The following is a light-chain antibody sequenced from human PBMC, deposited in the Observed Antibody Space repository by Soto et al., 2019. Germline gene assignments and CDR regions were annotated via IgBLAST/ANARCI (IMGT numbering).Light chain of an antibody. V-gene: IGLV2-8*01. CDR2: EVT. CDR3: SSYAGNNNVI. CDR1: SSDIGGYTH. J-gene: IGLJ2*01. Sequence: QAVVIQPPSASGPPGQSVTISCTGSSSDIGGYTHISWYQQHPGKAPKLMIYEVTKRPSWVPNRFSGSKSGNTASLTVSGLQAEDEADYYCSSYAGNNNVIFGGGTKLTVL.